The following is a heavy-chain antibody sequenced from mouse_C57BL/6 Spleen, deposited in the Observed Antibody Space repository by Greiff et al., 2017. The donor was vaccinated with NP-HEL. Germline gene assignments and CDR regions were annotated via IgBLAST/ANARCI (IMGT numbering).Heavy chain of an antibody. CDR1: GYTFTSYW. J-gene: IGHJ4*01. Sequence: QVQLQQPGAELVRPGSSVKLSCKASGYTFTSYWMDWVKQRPGQGLEWIGNIYPSDSETHYNQKFKDKATLTVDKSSSTAYMQLSSLTSEDSAVYYCARAVKSYYYAMDYWGQGTSVTVSS. V-gene: IGHV1-61*01. CDR3: ARAVKSYYYAMDY. CDR2: IYPSDSET. D-gene: IGHD1-3*01.